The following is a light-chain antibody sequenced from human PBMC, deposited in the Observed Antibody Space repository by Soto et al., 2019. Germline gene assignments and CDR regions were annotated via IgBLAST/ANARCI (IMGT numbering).Light chain of an antibody. Sequence: EIVLTQSPATLSLSPGERATLSCRASQSVSDSLAWFQHQPGQAPRLLIFHASSRAAGTPARFSGSGSGTDFSLTISSLEPEDFAVYYCQHRSNWPQTFGQGTRVEFK. J-gene: IGKJ1*01. CDR3: QHRSNWPQT. CDR2: HAS. V-gene: IGKV3-11*01. CDR1: QSVSDS.